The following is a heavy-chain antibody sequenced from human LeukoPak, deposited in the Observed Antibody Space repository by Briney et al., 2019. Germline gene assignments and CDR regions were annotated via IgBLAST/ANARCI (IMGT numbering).Heavy chain of an antibody. CDR2: ISGSGGST. J-gene: IGHJ6*02. CDR3: AKDDYSYYAMDV. CDR1: GFTFSNYA. V-gene: IGHV3-23*01. Sequence: GGSLRLSCEASGFTFSNYAMSWVRQAPGKGLEWVSTISGSGGSTFYADSVKGRFTISRDNSRNTLYLQMNSLRAEDTAIYYCAKDDYSYYAMDVWGRGTTATVSS.